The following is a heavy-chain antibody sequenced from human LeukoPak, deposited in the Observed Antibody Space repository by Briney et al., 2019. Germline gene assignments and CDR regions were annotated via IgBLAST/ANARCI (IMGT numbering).Heavy chain of an antibody. CDR2: ISGSGGST. CDR3: ATFLRSLFDP. D-gene: IGHD5/OR15-5a*01. V-gene: IGHV3-23*01. J-gene: IGHJ5*02. Sequence: GGSLRLSCAASGFTFSSYAMSWVRHAPGKGLEWVSAISGSGGSTYYADSVKGRFTISRDNSKNTLYLQTNSLRAEDTAVYYCATFLRSLFDPWGQGTLVTVSS. CDR1: GFTFSSYA.